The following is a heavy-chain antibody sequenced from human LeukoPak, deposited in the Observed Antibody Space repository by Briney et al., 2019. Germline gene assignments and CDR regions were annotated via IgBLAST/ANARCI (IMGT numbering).Heavy chain of an antibody. J-gene: IGHJ5*02. D-gene: IGHD6-19*01. CDR3: AGNRVGWVPSGFPP. CDR2: INHSGIT. CDR1: GGSFSGYY. Sequence: SETLSLTCAVYGGSFSGYYCSWIRQPPGKGLEWIGEINHSGITNYNPSLKSRATISVDTSKNQFSLKLTSVTAADTPVYFCAGNRVGWVPSGFPPWGQGALVTVSS. V-gene: IGHV4-34*01.